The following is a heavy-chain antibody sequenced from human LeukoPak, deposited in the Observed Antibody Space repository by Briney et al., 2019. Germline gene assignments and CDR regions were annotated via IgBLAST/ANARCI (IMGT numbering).Heavy chain of an antibody. J-gene: IGHJ4*02. CDR2: IRYDGNSQ. Sequence: SGGSLRLSCAASGFTFSSFGMHWVRQAPGKGLEWVAYIRYDGNSQYYADSVKGRFTISRDNSKNTLYLQMNSLRPEDTAVYYCAKDRLKIVVVPAAIPAGYWGQGTLVTVSS. V-gene: IGHV3-30*02. D-gene: IGHD2-2*01. CDR1: GFTFSSFG. CDR3: AKDRLKIVVVPAAIPAGY.